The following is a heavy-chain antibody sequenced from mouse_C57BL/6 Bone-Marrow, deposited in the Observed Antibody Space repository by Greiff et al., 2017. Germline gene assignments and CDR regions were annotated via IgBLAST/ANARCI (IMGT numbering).Heavy chain of an antibody. CDR2: IYPSDSET. Sequence: VQLQQPGAELVRPGSSVKLSCKASGYTFTSYWMDWVKQRPGQGLEWIGNIYPSDSETHYNQKFKDKATLTVDKSSSTAYMQLSSLTSEDSAVYYFARSGDYDVGAWFAYWGQGTLVTVSA. CDR3: ARSGDYDVGAWFAY. V-gene: IGHV1-61*01. J-gene: IGHJ3*01. D-gene: IGHD2-4*01. CDR1: GYTFTSYW.